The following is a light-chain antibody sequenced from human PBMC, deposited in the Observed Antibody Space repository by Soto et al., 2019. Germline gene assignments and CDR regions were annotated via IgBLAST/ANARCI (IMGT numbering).Light chain of an antibody. J-gene: IGKJ5*01. CDR2: GAS. V-gene: IGKV1-6*01. Sequence: GAWVTDTCQASQSVSDRLAWYQQKPGKAPKLLIYGASILHSGVPSRFSGSGSGTDFTLTISGLLPEDFTPYYCLLDFIYPITFGQGRRLEI. CDR3: LLDFIYPIT. CDR1: QSVSDR.